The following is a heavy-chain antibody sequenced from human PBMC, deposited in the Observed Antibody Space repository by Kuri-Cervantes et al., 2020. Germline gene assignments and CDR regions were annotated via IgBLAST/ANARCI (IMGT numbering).Heavy chain of an antibody. V-gene: IGHV1-3*02. D-gene: IGHD5-12*01. CDR3: ARDERGYSGYVSDY. CDR1: GYTFTSYA. J-gene: IGHJ4*02. CDR2: SNAGNGNT. Sequence: ASVKVSCKASGYTFTSYAMHWVRQAPGQRLEWMGWSNAGNGNTKYSQEFQGRVTITRDTSASTAYMELSSLRSEDTAVYYCARDERGYSGYVSDYWGQGTLVTVSS.